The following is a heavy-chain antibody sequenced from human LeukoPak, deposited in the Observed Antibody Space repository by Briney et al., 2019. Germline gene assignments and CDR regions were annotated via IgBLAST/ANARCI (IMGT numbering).Heavy chain of an antibody. Sequence: ASVKVSCKASGYTFTSYYMHWVRQAPGQGLEWMGIINPSGGSTSYAQKFQGGVTMTRDTSTSTVYMELSSLRSEDTAVYYCAREANLGQLRGGNWFDPWGQGTLVTVSS. CDR1: GYTFTSYY. CDR2: INPSGGST. D-gene: IGHD3-16*01. CDR3: AREANLGQLRGGNWFDP. J-gene: IGHJ5*02. V-gene: IGHV1-46*01.